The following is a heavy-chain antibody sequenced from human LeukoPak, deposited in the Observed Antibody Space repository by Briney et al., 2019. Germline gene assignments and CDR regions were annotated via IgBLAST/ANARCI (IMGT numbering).Heavy chain of an antibody. CDR2: IRYDGSNK. Sequence: GGSLRLSCAASGFTFSSYGMHWVRRAPGKGLEWVAFIRYDGSNKYYADSVKGRFTISRDNSKNTLYLQMNSLRAEDTAVYYCAKDPPCSSTSCYTGYFDYWGQGTLVTVSS. CDR3: AKDPPCSSTSCYTGYFDY. D-gene: IGHD2-2*02. J-gene: IGHJ4*02. V-gene: IGHV3-30*02. CDR1: GFTFSSYG.